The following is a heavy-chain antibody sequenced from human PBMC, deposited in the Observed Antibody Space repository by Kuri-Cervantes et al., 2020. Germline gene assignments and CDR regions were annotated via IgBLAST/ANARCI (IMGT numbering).Heavy chain of an antibody. CDR2: ISWNSGSI. D-gene: IGHD3-10*01. J-gene: IGHJ4*02. CDR3: ASDSPYGSGSY. CDR1: GFTFDDYA. V-gene: IGHV3-9*01. Sequence: SLKISCAASGFTFDDYAMHWVRQAPGKGLEWVSGISWNSGSIGYADSMKGRFTISRDNAKNSLYLQMNSLRAEDTAVYYCASDSPYGSGSYWGQGILVTVSS.